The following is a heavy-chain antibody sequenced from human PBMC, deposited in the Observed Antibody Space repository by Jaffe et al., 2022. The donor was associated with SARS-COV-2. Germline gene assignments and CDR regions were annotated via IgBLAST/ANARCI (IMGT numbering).Heavy chain of an antibody. V-gene: IGHV3-9*01. D-gene: IGHD3-16*01. Sequence: EVQLVESGGGLVQPGRSLRLSCAASGFTFDDYAMHWVRQAPGKGLEWVSGISWNSGSIGYADSVKGRFTISRDNAKNSLYLQMNSLRAEDTALYYCAKWGSEGGYFDYWGQGTLVTVSS. CDR1: GFTFDDYA. CDR3: AKWGSEGGYFDY. CDR2: ISWNSGSI. J-gene: IGHJ4*02.